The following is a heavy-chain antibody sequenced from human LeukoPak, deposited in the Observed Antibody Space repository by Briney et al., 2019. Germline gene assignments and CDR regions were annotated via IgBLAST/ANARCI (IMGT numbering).Heavy chain of an antibody. V-gene: IGHV3-23*01. CDR1: GSPFSAYD. CDR3: AKGGYVFEV. CDR2: ISRSGPT. D-gene: IGHD5-12*01. J-gene: IGHJ3*01. Sequence: PGGSLRLSCAASGSPFSAYDMQWVRQAPGKGLEWVSGISRSGPTYYTDSVKGQFTISRDNSESTLYLQMNTLRAEDTAIYYCAKGGYVFEVWGQGTLVAVSS.